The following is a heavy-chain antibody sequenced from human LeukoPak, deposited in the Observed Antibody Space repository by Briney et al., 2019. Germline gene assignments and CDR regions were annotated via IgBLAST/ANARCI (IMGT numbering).Heavy chain of an antibody. CDR3: ARHDSSGWPNHDAFDI. D-gene: IGHD6-19*01. CDR1: GYSFTSYW. J-gene: IGHJ3*02. CDR2: IYPGDSDT. V-gene: IGHV5-51*01. Sequence: GESLKISCKGSGYSFTSYWIGWVRQMPGKGLEWMGIIYPGDSDTRYSPSFQGQVTISADKSISTAYLQWSSLKASDTAMYYCARHDSSGWPNHDAFDIWGQGTMVTVSS.